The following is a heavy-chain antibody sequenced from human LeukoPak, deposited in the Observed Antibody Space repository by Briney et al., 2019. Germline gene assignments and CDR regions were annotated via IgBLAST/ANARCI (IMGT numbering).Heavy chain of an antibody. D-gene: IGHD2-2*01. CDR3: ARDTRTIVVVPAAKNWFDP. Sequence: ASVKVSCKASGYTFTSYGISWVRQAPGQGLEWMGWISAYNGNTNYAQKLPGRVTMTTDTSTSTAYMELRSLRSDDTAVYYCARDTRTIVVVPAAKNWFDPWGQGTLVTVSS. J-gene: IGHJ5*02. CDR1: GYTFTSYG. CDR2: ISAYNGNT. V-gene: IGHV1-18*01.